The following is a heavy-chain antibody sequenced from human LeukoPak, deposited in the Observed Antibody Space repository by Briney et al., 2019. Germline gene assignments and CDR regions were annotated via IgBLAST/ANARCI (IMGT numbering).Heavy chain of an antibody. CDR2: ISVDGGIT. D-gene: IGHD5-18*01. CDR1: GFTFDDYA. V-gene: IGHV3-43*02. Sequence: TGGSLRLSCAASGFTFDDYAMHWVRPGPGKGLEWVSLISVDGGITYYADPVRGPLTISRDNSKSSLYLQMNSLRTEDTALYYCAKDIGGYSFAADDWGQGTLVTVSS. J-gene: IGHJ4*02. CDR3: AKDIGGYSFAADD.